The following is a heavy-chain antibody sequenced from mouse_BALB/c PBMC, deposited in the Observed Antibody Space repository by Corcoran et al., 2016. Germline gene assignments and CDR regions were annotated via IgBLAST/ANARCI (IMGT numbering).Heavy chain of an antibody. CDR3: ARNGNFDY. Sequence: EVQLQQSGAELVRPGALVKLSCKASGFNIKDYYMHWVKQRPEQGMEWIGWIDPENGNTIYDPKFQGKASITADTSSNKAYLQLSSLTSEDTAVYYCARNGNFDYWGQGTTLTVSS. CDR1: GFNIKDYY. V-gene: IGHV14-1*02. D-gene: IGHD2-1*01. J-gene: IGHJ2*01. CDR2: IDPENGNT.